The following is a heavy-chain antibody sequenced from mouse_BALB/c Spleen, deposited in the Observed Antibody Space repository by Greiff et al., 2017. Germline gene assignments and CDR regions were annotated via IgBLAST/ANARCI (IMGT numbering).Heavy chain of an antibody. D-gene: IGHD2-3*01. CDR2: ILPGSGST. CDR1: GYTFNSYW. J-gene: IGHJ4*01. Sequence: VQLQQSGAELMKPGASVKISCKATGYTFNSYWIEWVKQRPGHGLEWIGEILPGSGSTNYNEKFKGKATFTADTSSNTAYMQLSSLTSEDSAVYYCARRLLRGYAMDYWGQGTSVTVSS. V-gene: IGHV1-9*01. CDR3: ARRLLRGYAMDY.